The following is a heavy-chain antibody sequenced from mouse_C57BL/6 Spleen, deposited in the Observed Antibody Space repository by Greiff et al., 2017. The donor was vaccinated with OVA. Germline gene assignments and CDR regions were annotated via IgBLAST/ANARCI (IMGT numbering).Heavy chain of an antibody. CDR1: GFTFSNYW. J-gene: IGHJ3*01. CDR3: TADDGAGWFAY. V-gene: IGHV6-3*01. D-gene: IGHD3-3*01. Sequence: EVKLQESGGGLVQPGGSMKLSCVASGFTFSNYWMNWVRQSPEQGLEWVAQIRLTSDNYATHYAESVKGRFTISRYDSNSSVYLQMNNLRAEDTGIYYCTADDGAGWFAYWGQGTLVTVSA. CDR2: IRLTSDNYAT.